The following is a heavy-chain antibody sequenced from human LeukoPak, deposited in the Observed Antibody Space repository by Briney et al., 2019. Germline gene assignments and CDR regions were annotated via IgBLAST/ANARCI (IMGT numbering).Heavy chain of an antibody. V-gene: IGHV3-74*01. CDR3: AILESPTDPVY. J-gene: IGHJ4*02. CDR2: ITSDGTGT. Sequence: GGSLRLSCAVSGIRISDHWMHWVRQVPGRQPEWLARITSDGTGTSYADSVRGRFMISRDNARNTLFLQMTSVRGDDTAVYYCAILESPTDPVYSGQGTLVTVSA. CDR1: GIRISDHW. D-gene: IGHD2-21*02.